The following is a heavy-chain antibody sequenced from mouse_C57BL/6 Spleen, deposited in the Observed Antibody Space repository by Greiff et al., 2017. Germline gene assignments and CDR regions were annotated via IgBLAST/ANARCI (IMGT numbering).Heavy chain of an antibody. CDR3: TRSIDYGNSYYFDY. Sequence: QVQLQQSGAELVRPGASVTLSCKASGYTFTDYEMHWVKQTPVHGLEWIGAIDPETGGTAYNQKFKGKAILTADKSSSTAYMELRSLTSEDSAVYYCTRSIDYGNSYYFDYWGQGTTLTVSS. D-gene: IGHD2-1*01. J-gene: IGHJ2*01. CDR1: GYTFTDYE. V-gene: IGHV1-15*01. CDR2: IDPETGGT.